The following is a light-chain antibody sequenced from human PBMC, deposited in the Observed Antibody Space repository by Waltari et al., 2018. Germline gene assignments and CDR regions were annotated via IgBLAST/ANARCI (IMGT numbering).Light chain of an antibody. CDR3: QSQDHTAGYSVL. Sequence: SSELTQPPSVSVSPGQTARIPCSGDLLPHPYTYWYQQKPGQAPLLLIYKDTERPSGIPERFSGSSSGTIATLTISGVQAEDEADYYCQSQDHTAGYSVLFGGGTKLTVL. J-gene: IGLJ2*01. V-gene: IGLV3-25*03. CDR2: KDT. CDR1: LLPHPY.